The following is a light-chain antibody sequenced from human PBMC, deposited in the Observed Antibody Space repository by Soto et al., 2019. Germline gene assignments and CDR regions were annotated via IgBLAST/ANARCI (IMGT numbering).Light chain of an antibody. CDR1: QSITRN. Sequence: EIVMTQSPATLSVSPGERATLSCGASQSITRNLAWYQQSPGQAPRLLIYGASTRATGIPARFSGSGSGTEFTLTINSLQSEDFGVYYCQQYNNWPMWTFGQGTKVDIK. CDR2: GAS. V-gene: IGKV3-15*01. J-gene: IGKJ1*01. CDR3: QQYNNWPMWT.